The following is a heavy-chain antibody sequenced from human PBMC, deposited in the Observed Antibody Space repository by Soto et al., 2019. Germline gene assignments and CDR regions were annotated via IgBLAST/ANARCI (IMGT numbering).Heavy chain of an antibody. V-gene: IGHV4-31*03. CDR1: GDFISSGGYY. Sequence: QVQLQESGPGLVKPSQTLSLTCTVSGDFISSGGYYWSWIRQLPGKGLEWIGNIYSSGTTYYNPSLKIRITISVDTSKTQFSLNLSSVTAADTAVYYCARTDSSGYYFVYWGQGTLVTVFS. CDR3: ARTDSSGYYFVY. CDR2: IYSSGTT. J-gene: IGHJ4*02. D-gene: IGHD3-22*01.